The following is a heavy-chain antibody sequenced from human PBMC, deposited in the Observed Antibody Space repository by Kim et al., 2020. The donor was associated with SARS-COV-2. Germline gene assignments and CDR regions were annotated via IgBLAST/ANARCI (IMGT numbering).Heavy chain of an antibody. V-gene: IGHV3-30*04. J-gene: IGHJ6*02. CDR3: ARDLSTMVRGVHTV. Sequence: GGSLRLSCAASGFTFSSYAMHWVRQAPGKGLEWVAVISYDGSNKYYADSVKGRFTISRDNSKNTLYLQMNSLRAEDTAVYYCARDLSTMVRGVHTVWV. CDR1: GFTFSSYA. D-gene: IGHD3-10*01. CDR2: ISYDGSNK.